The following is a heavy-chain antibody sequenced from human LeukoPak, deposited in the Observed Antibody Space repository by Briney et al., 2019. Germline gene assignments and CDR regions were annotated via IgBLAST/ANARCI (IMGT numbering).Heavy chain of an antibody. CDR2: MNPNSGNT. CDR3: ARADVVVTGMVDY. CDR1: GYTFTSYD. D-gene: IGHD2-21*02. J-gene: IGHJ4*02. V-gene: IGHV1-8*01. Sequence: ASVKVSCKASGYTFTSYDINWVRQATGQGLEWMGWMNPNSGNTGYAQKFQGRVTMTRNTSISTAYIELSSLRSEDTAVYYCARADVVVTGMVDYWGQGTLVTVSS.